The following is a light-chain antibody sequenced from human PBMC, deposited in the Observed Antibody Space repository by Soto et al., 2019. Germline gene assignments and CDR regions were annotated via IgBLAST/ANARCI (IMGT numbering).Light chain of an antibody. Sequence: IVMTQSPATLSVSPGETASLSCRASQSAGNFLAWYQQKPGQAPRLLIYYISTRATGIPARFSGSGSGTEFTLTINSLKSEDSAVYYCQQHNQWPITFGQGTRLE. J-gene: IGKJ5*01. CDR2: YIS. CDR1: QSAGNF. V-gene: IGKV3D-15*01. CDR3: QQHNQWPIT.